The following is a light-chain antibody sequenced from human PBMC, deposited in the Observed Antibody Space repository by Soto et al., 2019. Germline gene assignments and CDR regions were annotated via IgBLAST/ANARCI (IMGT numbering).Light chain of an antibody. V-gene: IGKV1-5*01. CDR2: DAS. CDR1: RSISDW. CDR3: QQYVTSPIT. J-gene: IGKJ5*01. Sequence: DVQMTQAPACLSPSVGYRFTITFRASRSISDWLAWYQQKPGKAPELLIFDASNLKSGVSSRFSGSGSGTEFTLTISSLEPEDFAVYYCQQYVTSPITFGQGTRLEIK.